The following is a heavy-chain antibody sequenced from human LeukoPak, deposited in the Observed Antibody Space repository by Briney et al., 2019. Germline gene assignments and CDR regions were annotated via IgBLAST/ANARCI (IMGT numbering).Heavy chain of an antibody. CDR1: GGSISSYY. CDR2: IYYSGST. CDR3: ARSYSSGWYRVVWFDP. Sequence: SETLSLTCTVSGGSISSYYWSWIRQPPGKGLEWIGYIYYSGSTNYNPSLKSRVTISVDTSKNQFSLKLSSVTAADTAVYYCARSYSSGWYRVVWFDPWGQGTLVTVSP. D-gene: IGHD6-19*01. V-gene: IGHV4-59*08. J-gene: IGHJ5*02.